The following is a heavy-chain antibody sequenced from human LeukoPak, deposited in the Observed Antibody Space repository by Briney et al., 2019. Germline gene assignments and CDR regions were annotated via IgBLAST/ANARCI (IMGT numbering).Heavy chain of an antibody. V-gene: IGHV4-39*01. J-gene: IGHJ4*02. CDR3: ARLGVVVVAATAHFDY. CDR1: GGSISSSSHY. D-gene: IGHD2-15*01. Sequence: SETLSLTCTVSGGSISSSSHYWGWIRQPPGTGLEWIGSIYYSGCTYYNPSLKSRVTISVDTSKNQFSLKLSSVTAADTAVYYCARLGVVVVAATAHFDYWGQGTLVTVSS. CDR2: IYYSGCT.